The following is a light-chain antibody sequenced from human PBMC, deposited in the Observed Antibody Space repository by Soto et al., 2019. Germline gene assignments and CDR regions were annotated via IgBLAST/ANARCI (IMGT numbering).Light chain of an antibody. Sequence: EIVVTQSPGTLSLSPGERASLSCRASQSVGSSFLAWYQQKPGQAPRLLIYGASSRATGIPDRFSGSGSGTDFTLTMSRLEPEDFAVYYCQQYDSSPWTFGQGTKVEIK. CDR3: QQYDSSPWT. V-gene: IGKV3-20*01. CDR2: GAS. CDR1: QSVGSSF. J-gene: IGKJ1*01.